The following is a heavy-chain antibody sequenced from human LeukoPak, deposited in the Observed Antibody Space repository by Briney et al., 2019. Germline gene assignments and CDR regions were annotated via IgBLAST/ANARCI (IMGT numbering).Heavy chain of an antibody. D-gene: IGHD3-22*01. CDR1: GGSFSGYY. V-gene: IGHV4-34*01. Sequence: SETLSLTCAVYGGSFSGYYWSWIRQPPGKGLEWIGEINHSGSTNYNPSLKSRVTISVDTSKNQFSLKLSSVTAADTAVYYCARRSLVITYYYYYYMDVWGKGTTVTVSS. CDR3: ARRSLVITYYYYYYMDV. CDR2: INHSGST. J-gene: IGHJ6*03.